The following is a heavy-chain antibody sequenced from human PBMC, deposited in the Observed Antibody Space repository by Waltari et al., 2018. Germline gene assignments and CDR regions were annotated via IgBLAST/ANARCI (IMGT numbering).Heavy chain of an antibody. J-gene: IGHJ4*02. CDR1: GGTFSSYA. CDR3: AREAHYVWGSYRYHFDY. D-gene: IGHD3-16*02. CDR2: IIPIFGTA. Sequence: QVQLVHSGAEVKKPGSSVKVSCKASGGTFSSYAISWDRTAPGQGLEWMGGIIPIFGTANYAQKFQGRVTITADESTSTAYMELSSLRSEDTAVYYCAREAHYVWGSYRYHFDYWGQGTLVTVSS. V-gene: IGHV1-69*12.